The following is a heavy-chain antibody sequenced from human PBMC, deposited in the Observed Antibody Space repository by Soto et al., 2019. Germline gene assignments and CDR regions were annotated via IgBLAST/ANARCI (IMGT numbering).Heavy chain of an antibody. Sequence: PGESLKISCKASGYSFTTYWIAWVRQMPGKGLEWMGIINPGDSDIRYSPSFQGQVTISADNSISTPYLQWSSLKASDTAMYYCARHEQFYYYYYGMDVWGQGTAVTVSS. CDR2: INPGDSDI. V-gene: IGHV5-51*01. J-gene: IGHJ6*02. CDR3: ARHEQFYYYYYGMDV. CDR1: GYSFTTYW. D-gene: IGHD4-4*01.